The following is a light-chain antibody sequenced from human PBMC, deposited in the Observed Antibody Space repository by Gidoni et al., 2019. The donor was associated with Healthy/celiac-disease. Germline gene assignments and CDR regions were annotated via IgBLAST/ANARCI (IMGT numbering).Light chain of an antibody. CDR3: QKYNSAPLT. Sequence: DIQMTQSPSSLSASVGDRVTITCRASQGISNYLAWYQQKPGKVPKLLIYAASTLQSGVPSRFSGSGSGTDFTLTISSLQTEDVATYYGQKYNSAPLTFXPXTKVDIK. CDR1: QGISNY. V-gene: IGKV1-27*01. J-gene: IGKJ3*01. CDR2: AAS.